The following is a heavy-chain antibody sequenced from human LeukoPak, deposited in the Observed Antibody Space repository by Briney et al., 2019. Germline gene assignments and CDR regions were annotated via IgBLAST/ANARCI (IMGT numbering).Heavy chain of an antibody. Sequence: GGSLRLSCAASGFTFTDWWMHWVRQAPGKGLEGVSRIKSDGTGMTYAESVRGRFAISRDNAKNSVYLQMNSLRADDTAVYYCAKDLHDAAADYWGQGTLVTVSS. V-gene: IGHV3-74*01. CDR1: GFTFTDWW. CDR2: IKSDGTGM. D-gene: IGHD2-15*01. J-gene: IGHJ4*02. CDR3: AKDLHDAAADY.